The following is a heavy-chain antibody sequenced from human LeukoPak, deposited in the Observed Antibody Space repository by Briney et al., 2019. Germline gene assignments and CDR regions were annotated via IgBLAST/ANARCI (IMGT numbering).Heavy chain of an antibody. CDR1: GFTFSDYY. D-gene: IGHD6-19*01. J-gene: IGHJ4*02. Sequence: GGSLRLSCAASGFTFSDYYMSWIRQAPGKGLEWVSYLSKSGSTISYADSMKGRFTISRDNAKNSLYLQMNSLRAEDTAVYFCVRDSTISGWYELGYWGQGTLVTVSS. CDR2: LSKSGSTI. CDR3: VRDSTISGWYELGY. V-gene: IGHV3-11*01.